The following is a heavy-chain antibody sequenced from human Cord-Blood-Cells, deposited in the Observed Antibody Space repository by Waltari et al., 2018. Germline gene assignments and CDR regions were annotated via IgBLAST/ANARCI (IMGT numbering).Heavy chain of an antibody. Sequence: QLQLQESGPGLVMPSEPLSLTCTVSGGSISSSSYYWGWIRQPPGKGLEWIGSIYYSGSTYYNPSLKSRVTISVDTSKNQFSLKLSSVTAADTAVYYCASRLIYGDYVGPDYWGQGTLVTVSS. CDR3: ASRLIYGDYVGPDY. D-gene: IGHD4-17*01. J-gene: IGHJ4*02. CDR2: IYYSGST. V-gene: IGHV4-39*01. CDR1: GGSISSSSYY.